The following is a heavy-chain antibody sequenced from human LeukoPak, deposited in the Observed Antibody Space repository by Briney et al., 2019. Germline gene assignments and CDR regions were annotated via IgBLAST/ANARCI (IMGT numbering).Heavy chain of an antibody. CDR1: GFGFNYYG. V-gene: IGHV3-30*03. CDR2: ISYDERGK. Sequence: PGGSLRLSCAASGFGFNYYGMVWFRQSPGKGLEWVATISYDERGKHYADSVQGRFTISRDNSKSVLYLQLDYLRPEDTAVYYCSTDGTPKSEHWGQGTLVTVSS. J-gene: IGHJ1*01. CDR3: STDGTPKSEH.